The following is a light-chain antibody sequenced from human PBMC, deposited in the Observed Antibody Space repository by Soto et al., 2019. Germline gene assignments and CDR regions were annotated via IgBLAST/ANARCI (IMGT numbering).Light chain of an antibody. CDR3: KQYSSYSAWT. Sequence: DIQMTQSPSTLSASIGDRVSITCRASQSISKWLAWHQQKPGKAPKLLIYDASTLQSGVPPRFSGSGSGTEFTLPIRSLQPDDIATYYCKQYSSYSAWTFGEGTKVEIK. V-gene: IGKV1-5*01. CDR1: QSISKW. J-gene: IGKJ1*01. CDR2: DAS.